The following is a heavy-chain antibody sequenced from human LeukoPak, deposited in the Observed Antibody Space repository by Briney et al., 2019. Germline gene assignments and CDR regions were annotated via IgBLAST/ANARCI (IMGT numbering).Heavy chain of an antibody. Sequence: GGSLRPSCAASGFTFSSYAMHWVRQAPGKGLEWVAVISYDGSNKYYADSVKGRFTISRDNSKNTLYLQMNSLRAEDTAVYYCARDGSIAVAGTYYYYGMDVWGQGTTVTVSS. CDR2: ISYDGSNK. CDR3: ARDGSIAVAGTYYYYGMDV. D-gene: IGHD6-19*01. CDR1: GFTFSSYA. V-gene: IGHV3-30-3*01. J-gene: IGHJ6*02.